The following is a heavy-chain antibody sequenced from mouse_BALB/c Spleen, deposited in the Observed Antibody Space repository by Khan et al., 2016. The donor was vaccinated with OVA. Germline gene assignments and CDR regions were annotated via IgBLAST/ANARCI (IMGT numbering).Heavy chain of an antibody. Sequence: VRLQQSGPEVVKPGASVKISCKTSGYTFSEYTMHWVKQRFGKSLEWLGGIIPSNGATKYNQKFKGKATLTVDKSSSTAYMELRSLTSEDSAFYYCSRDRAYYKYSWFAYWGQGTLVTVSA. J-gene: IGHJ3*01. CDR3: SRDRAYYKYSWFAY. D-gene: IGHD2-14*01. CDR1: GYTFSEYT. V-gene: IGHV1-22*01. CDR2: IIPSNGAT.